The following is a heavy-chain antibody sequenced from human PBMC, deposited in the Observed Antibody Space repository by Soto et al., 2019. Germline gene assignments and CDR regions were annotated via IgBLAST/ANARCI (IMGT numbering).Heavy chain of an antibody. CDR3: ARDAYYDESSGYFAY. CDR1: GFIFNNYW. Sequence: EVQLVESGGGLVQPGGSLRLSCAASGFIFNNYWMTWVRQAPGKGLEWVANIKQDGSEKYYVDSVKGRFTISRDNAKNSLYLKMNSLRADDTAVYYRARDAYYDESSGYFAYWGQGTLVTVSS. D-gene: IGHD3-22*01. CDR2: IKQDGSEK. V-gene: IGHV3-7*01. J-gene: IGHJ4*02.